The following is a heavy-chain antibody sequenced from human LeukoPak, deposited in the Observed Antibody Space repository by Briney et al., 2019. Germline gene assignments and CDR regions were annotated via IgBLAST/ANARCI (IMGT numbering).Heavy chain of an antibody. D-gene: IGHD6-19*01. CDR3: AGLGWYGNFDY. J-gene: IGHJ4*02. CDR2: IYFSRTT. Sequence: EWIGYIYFSRTTNYNPSLKSRVTISVDTSNNQFSLKLSSVTAADTAVYYCAGLGWYGNFDYWGQGTLVTVSS. V-gene: IGHV4-59*08.